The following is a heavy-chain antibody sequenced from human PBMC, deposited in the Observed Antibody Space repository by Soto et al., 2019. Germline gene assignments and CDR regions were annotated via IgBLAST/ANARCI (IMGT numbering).Heavy chain of an antibody. CDR2: IRSKAYGGTT. CDR1: GFTFGDYA. CDR3: TGGKQYGAFDI. D-gene: IGHD4-4*01. Sequence: PGGSLRLSCTASGFTFGDYAMSWFRQAPGKGLEWVGFIRSKAYGGTTEYAASVKGRFSISRDDSKSIAYLQMNSLKTEDTAVYYCTGGKQYGAFDIWGQGIMVTVSS. J-gene: IGHJ3*02. V-gene: IGHV3-49*03.